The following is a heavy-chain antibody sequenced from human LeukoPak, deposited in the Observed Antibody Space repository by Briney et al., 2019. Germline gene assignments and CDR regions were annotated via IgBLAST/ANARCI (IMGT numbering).Heavy chain of an antibody. J-gene: IGHJ5*02. D-gene: IGHD2-2*01. CDR2: IIPILGIA. CDR1: GGTFSSYA. V-gene: IGHV1-69*04. Sequence: SVKVSCKASGGTFSSYAISWVRQAPGQGLEWMGRIIPILGIANYAQKFQGRLTMTTDTSTTTAYMELRSLRSDDTAVYYCARVASASLHCTSTSCYNWFDPWGQGTLVTVSS. CDR3: ARVASASLHCTSTSCYNWFDP.